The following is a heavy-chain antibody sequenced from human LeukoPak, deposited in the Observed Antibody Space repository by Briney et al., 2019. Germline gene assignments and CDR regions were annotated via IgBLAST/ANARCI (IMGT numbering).Heavy chain of an antibody. CDR2: IWYDGSNK. Sequence: GGSLRLSCAASGLTFSSHWMHWVRQAPGKGLEWVAVIWYDGSNKYYADSVKGRFTISRDNSKNTLYLQMNSLRAEDTAVYYCARDYCGGDCYFDYWGQGTLVTVSS. D-gene: IGHD2-21*02. J-gene: IGHJ4*02. V-gene: IGHV3-33*08. CDR3: ARDYCGGDCYFDY. CDR1: GLTFSSHW.